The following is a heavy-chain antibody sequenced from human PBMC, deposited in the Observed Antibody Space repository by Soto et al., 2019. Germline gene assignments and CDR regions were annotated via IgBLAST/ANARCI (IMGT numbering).Heavy chain of an antibody. CDR1: GYPFTSHA. V-gene: IGHV1-3*04. D-gene: IGHD3-3*01. CDR2: INTGNGNT. J-gene: IGHJ4*02. Sequence: ASVKVSCKASGYPFTSHALHWVRKAPGQRLEWMGWINTGNGNTKYSQKFQGRVTITRDTSASTVYMELSSLTSEDTAVYYCARSTGAGYDFWSGPSTPFDYWGQGTLVTVSS. CDR3: ARSTGAGYDFWSGPSTPFDY.